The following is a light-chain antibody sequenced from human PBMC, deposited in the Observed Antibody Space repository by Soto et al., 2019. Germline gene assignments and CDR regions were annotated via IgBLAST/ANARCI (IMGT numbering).Light chain of an antibody. CDR2: SAS. J-gene: IGKJ5*01. CDR1: QSVDSY. CDR3: QQRDSWPIT. Sequence: EIVLTQSPASLSLSPGERATLSCRASQSVDSYLVWYQQRPGQAPRLLIFSASNRATGIPPRFSGSGSGTDFTLTINSLEPDDFAVYFCQQRDSWPITFGQGTRLEIK. V-gene: IGKV3-11*01.